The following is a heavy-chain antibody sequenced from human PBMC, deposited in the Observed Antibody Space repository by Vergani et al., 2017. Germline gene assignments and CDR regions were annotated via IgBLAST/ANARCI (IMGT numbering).Heavy chain of an antibody. CDR3: ARSRTYCTNGSCPAI. D-gene: IGHD2-8*01. Sequence: QVQLQESGPGLVKPSETLSLTCSVSGYSISRGYYWGCIRQPPGKGLEWIATVFYSGSAYYNPSLRRRVTISVETSKNQFSLRLTTLTAADKAVHYCARSRTYCTNGSCPAIWGQGNLVNVSS. V-gene: IGHV4-38-2*02. CDR2: VFYSGSA. CDR1: GYSISRGYY. J-gene: IGHJ4*03.